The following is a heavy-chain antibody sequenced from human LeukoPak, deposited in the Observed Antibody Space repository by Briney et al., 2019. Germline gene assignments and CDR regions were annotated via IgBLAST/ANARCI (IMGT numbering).Heavy chain of an antibody. CDR3: ARGRITMVRGVLGY. Sequence: GGSLRLSCAASGFTFSSYAMHWVRQAPGKGLEYVSAISSNGGSTYYANSVKGRFTISRDNSKNTLYLQMGSLRAEDMAVYYWARGRITMVRGVLGYWGQGTLVTVSS. V-gene: IGHV3-64*01. D-gene: IGHD3-10*01. J-gene: IGHJ4*02. CDR1: GFTFSSYA. CDR2: ISSNGGST.